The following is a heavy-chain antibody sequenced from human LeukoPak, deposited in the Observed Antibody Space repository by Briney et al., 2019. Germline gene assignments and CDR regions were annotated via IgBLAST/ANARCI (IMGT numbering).Heavy chain of an antibody. J-gene: IGHJ4*02. Sequence: GGSLRLSCAASEFTFSSYGMHWVRQAPGKGLEWVAFIRYDGSNKYYADSVKGRFTISRDNSKNTLYLQMNSLRAEDTAVYYCATATRAYSSSWYYYWGQGTLVTVSS. CDR3: ATATRAYSSSWYYY. D-gene: IGHD6-13*01. CDR1: EFTFSSYG. CDR2: IRYDGSNK. V-gene: IGHV3-30*02.